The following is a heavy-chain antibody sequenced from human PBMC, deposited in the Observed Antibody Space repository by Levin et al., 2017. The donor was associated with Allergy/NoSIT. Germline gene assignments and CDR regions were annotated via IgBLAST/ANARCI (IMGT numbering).Heavy chain of an antibody. CDR3: ARYNPSMAVATFDF. CDR2: INPNSGGT. Sequence: VASVKVSCKASGYTFTGYYIHWVRQAPGQGLEWLGWINPNSGGTKYARNFQDRVTMTRDTSITTAYLELTRLRSDDTAVFYCARYNPSMAVATFDFWGQGSLVTVSS. J-gene: IGHJ4*02. V-gene: IGHV1-2*02. D-gene: IGHD6-19*01. CDR1: GYTFTGYY.